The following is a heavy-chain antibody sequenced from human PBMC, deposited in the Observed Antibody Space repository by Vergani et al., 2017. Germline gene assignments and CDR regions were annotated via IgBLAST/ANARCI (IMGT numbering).Heavy chain of an antibody. V-gene: IGHV1-2*02. Sequence: QVQLLQSGAEVKKPGASVKVSCKASGYTFTGYYMHWVRQAPGQGLEWMGWINPNSGGTNYAQKFQGRVTMTRDTSISTAYMELSSLRSEDTAVYYCAREQIAAAGTDYYYGMDVWGQGTTVTVSS. D-gene: IGHD6-13*01. CDR3: AREQIAAAGTDYYYGMDV. CDR2: INPNSGGT. CDR1: GYTFTGYY. J-gene: IGHJ6*02.